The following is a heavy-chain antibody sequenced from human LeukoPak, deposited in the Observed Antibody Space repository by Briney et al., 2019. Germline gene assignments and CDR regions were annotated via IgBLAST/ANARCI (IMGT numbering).Heavy chain of an antibody. V-gene: IGHV4-34*01. Sequence: SETLSLTCAVYGGSFSGYYWSWIRQPPRKGLEWIGEINHSGSTNYNPSLKSRVTISVDTSKNQFSLKLSSVTAAETAVYYCARRRSSWYGPPRRYYYYGMDVWGQGTTVTVSS. CDR1: GGSFSGYY. CDR3: ARRRSSWYGPPRRYYYYGMDV. CDR2: INHSGST. D-gene: IGHD6-13*01. J-gene: IGHJ6*02.